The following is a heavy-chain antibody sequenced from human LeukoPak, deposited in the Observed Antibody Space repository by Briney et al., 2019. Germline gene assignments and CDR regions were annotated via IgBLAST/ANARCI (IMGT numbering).Heavy chain of an antibody. CDR1: GFTFSSYG. J-gene: IGHJ4*02. CDR2: ISSSSSTI. V-gene: IGHV3-48*01. CDR3: AKGSWADSSGYAYDY. D-gene: IGHD3-22*01. Sequence: GGSLRLSCVASGFTFSSYGMHWVRQAPGKGLEWVSYISSSSSTIYYADSVKGRFTISRDNAKNSLYLQMNSLRAEDTAVYYCAKGSWADSSGYAYDYWGQGTLVTVSS.